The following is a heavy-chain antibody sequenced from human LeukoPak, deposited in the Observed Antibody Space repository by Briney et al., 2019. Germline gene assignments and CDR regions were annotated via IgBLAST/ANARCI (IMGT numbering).Heavy chain of an antibody. D-gene: IGHD3-22*01. CDR1: GFIVSTNY. CDR3: AKGPFTYYYGSTGNY. V-gene: IGHV3-30*18. Sequence: GGSLGLSCAASGFIVSTNYMSWVRQAPGKGLEWVAVISYDGSNKYYADSVKGRFTISRDNSKNTLYLQMNSLRAEDTAVYYCAKGPFTYYYGSTGNYWGQGTLVTVSS. CDR2: ISYDGSNK. J-gene: IGHJ4*02.